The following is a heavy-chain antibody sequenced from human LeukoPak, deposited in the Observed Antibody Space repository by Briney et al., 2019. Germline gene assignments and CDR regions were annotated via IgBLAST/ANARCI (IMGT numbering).Heavy chain of an antibody. D-gene: IGHD2-2*01. CDR2: IYHIGNT. J-gene: IGHJ4*02. V-gene: IGHV4-38-2*02. CDR1: GYSVSRGYY. Sequence: PSETLSLTCTVSGYSVSRGYYWGWIRQPPGKRLEWIANIYHIGNTYSNPSLRSRVTISVDTSMNQLSLRLSSVTAADTAVYYCASSSTKLLYYWGQGTLVTVSS. CDR3: ASSSTKLLYY.